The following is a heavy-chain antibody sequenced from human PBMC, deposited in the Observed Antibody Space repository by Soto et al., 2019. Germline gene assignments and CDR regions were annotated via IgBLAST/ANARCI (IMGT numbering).Heavy chain of an antibody. Sequence: PGGSLRLSCAASGFTFSSYSMNWVRQAPGKGLEWVSSISSSSSYIYYADSVKGRFTISRGNSKNTLYLQMNSLRAEDTAVYYCASEMATDAFDIWGQGTMVTVSS. J-gene: IGHJ3*02. D-gene: IGHD5-12*01. CDR3: ASEMATDAFDI. CDR2: ISSSSSYI. V-gene: IGHV3-21*01. CDR1: GFTFSSYS.